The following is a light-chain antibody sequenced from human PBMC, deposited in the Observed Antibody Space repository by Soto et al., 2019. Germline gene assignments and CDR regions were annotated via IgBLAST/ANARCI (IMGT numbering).Light chain of an antibody. J-gene: IGKJ2*01. CDR2: GAF. Sequence: EIVLTQSPGTLSLSPGEIATLSCRASQNVTSRYLAWYQQKPGQAPRLLIFGAFSRATGIPDRFSGSGSGTDFTLTISRLEPEDFAVYYCQHYGTSHTFGQGTKLE. CDR1: QNVTSRY. CDR3: QHYGTSHT. V-gene: IGKV3-20*01.